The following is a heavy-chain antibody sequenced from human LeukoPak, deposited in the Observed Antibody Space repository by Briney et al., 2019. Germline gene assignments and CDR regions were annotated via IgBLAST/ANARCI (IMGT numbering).Heavy chain of an antibody. CDR2: IFHSGST. CDR3: ARVSSSWYQDWYFDL. D-gene: IGHD6-13*01. V-gene: IGHV4-38-2*02. J-gene: IGHJ2*01. CDR1: GYSISSGYY. Sequence: SETLSLTCTVSGYSISSGYYWGWIRQPPGKGLEWIGTIFHSGSTYSNPSLKSRVTISVDTSKNQFSLNLSSVTAADTAVYYCARVSSSWYQDWYFDLWGRGTLVTVSS.